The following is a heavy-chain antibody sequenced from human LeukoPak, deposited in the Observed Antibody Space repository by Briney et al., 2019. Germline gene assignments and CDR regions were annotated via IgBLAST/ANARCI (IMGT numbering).Heavy chain of an antibody. J-gene: IGHJ4*02. D-gene: IGHD3-16*01. CDR3: TTRTNWGGYYFDY. CDR1: GFTFSNAW. V-gene: IGHV3-15*01. Sequence: GGSLRLSCAASGFTFSNAWMRWVRQAPGKGLEWVGRIKSKTDGGKTDYAAPVKGRFTISRDDSKNTLYLQMISLKAEDAAVYYCTTRTNWGGYYFDYWGQGTLVTVSS. CDR2: IKSKTDGGKT.